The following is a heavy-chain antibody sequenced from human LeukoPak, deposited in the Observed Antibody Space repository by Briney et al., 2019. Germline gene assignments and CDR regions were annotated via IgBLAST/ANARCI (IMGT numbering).Heavy chain of an antibody. Sequence: PGGSLRLSCAASGFTFDDYAMHWVRQAPGKGLEWVSGISWNSGSIGYADSVKGRFTISRDNAKNSLYLQMNSLRAEDTALYYCARDQGWFGELSVGRLDPWGQGTLVTVSS. V-gene: IGHV3-9*01. CDR2: ISWNSGSI. J-gene: IGHJ5*02. CDR1: GFTFDDYA. CDR3: ARDQGWFGELSVGRLDP. D-gene: IGHD3-10*01.